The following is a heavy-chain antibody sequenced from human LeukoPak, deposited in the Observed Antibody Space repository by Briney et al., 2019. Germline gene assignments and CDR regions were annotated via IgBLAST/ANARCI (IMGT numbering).Heavy chain of an antibody. V-gene: IGHV1-69*13. D-gene: IGHD3-22*01. CDR2: IIPIFGTA. CDR1: GGTFSSYA. CDR3: AREAYYYDSSGYSTRNAFDI. J-gene: IGHJ3*02. Sequence: GASVKVSCKASGGTFSSYAISWVRQAPGQGLEWMGGIIPIFGTANYAQKFQGRVTITADESTSTAYMELSSLRSEDTAVYYCAREAYYYDSSGYSTRNAFDIWGQGTMVTVSS.